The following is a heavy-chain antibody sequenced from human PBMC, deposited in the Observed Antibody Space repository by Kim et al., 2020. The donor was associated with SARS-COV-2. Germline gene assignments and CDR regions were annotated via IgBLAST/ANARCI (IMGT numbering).Heavy chain of an antibody. V-gene: IGHV3-23*01. Sequence: GGSLRLSCAASGFTFSSYAMSWVRQAPGKGLEWVSAISGSGGSTYYADSVKGRFTISRDNSKNTLCLQMNSLRAEDTAVYYCAKDGITMVRGVTHEFDYWGQGTLVTVSS. D-gene: IGHD3-10*01. CDR3: AKDGITMVRGVTHEFDY. CDR2: ISGSGGST. CDR1: GFTFSSYA. J-gene: IGHJ4*02.